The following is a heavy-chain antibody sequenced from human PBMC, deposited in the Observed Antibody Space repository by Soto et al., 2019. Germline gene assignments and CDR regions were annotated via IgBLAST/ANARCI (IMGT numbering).Heavy chain of an antibody. CDR2: ISSSSSYI. CDR1: GFTFSSYS. CDR3: ASLTVTTGAFDI. V-gene: IGHV3-21*01. D-gene: IGHD4-17*01. Sequence: EVQLVESGGGLVKPGGSLRLSCAASGFTFSSYSMNWVRQAPGKGLEWVSSISSSSSYIYYADSVKGRFTISRDNAKNSLYLQMNSLRAEDTAVYYCASLTVTTGAFDIWGQGTMVTVSS. J-gene: IGHJ3*02.